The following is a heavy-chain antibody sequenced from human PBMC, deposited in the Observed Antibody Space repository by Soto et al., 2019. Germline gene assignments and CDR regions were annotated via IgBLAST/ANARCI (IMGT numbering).Heavy chain of an antibody. CDR1: GGTFSSYA. Sequence: ASVKVSCKASGGTFSSYAISWVRQAPGQGLEWMGGIIPILGIANYAQKFQGRVTITADKSTSTAYMELSSLRSEDTAVYYCARSRTTPTGTTDYWGQGTLVTVSS. CDR3: ARSRTTPTGTTDY. J-gene: IGHJ4*02. CDR2: IIPILGIA. D-gene: IGHD1-7*01. V-gene: IGHV1-69*10.